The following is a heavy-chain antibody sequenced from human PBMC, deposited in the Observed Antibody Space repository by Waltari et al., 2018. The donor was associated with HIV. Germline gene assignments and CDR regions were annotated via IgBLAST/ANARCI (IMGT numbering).Heavy chain of an antibody. CDR1: GYTFTSYA. CDR2: INAGKGNK. CDR3: ARDIPRMGIDY. J-gene: IGHJ4*02. D-gene: IGHD2-15*01. Sequence: QVQLVQSGAEVKKPGASVKVSCKASGYTFTSYAMHWVRQAPGQRLEWMGWINAGKGNKKYSQKCQGRVTITRDTAASTAYMELSSLRSEDTAVYYCARDIPRMGIDYWGQGTLVTVSS. V-gene: IGHV1-3*01.